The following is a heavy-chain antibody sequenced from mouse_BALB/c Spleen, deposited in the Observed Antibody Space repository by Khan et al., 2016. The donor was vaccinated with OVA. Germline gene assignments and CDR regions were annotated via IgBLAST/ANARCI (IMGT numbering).Heavy chain of an antibody. CDR2: IYPGSGNT. CDR1: GDAFTNYW. CDR3: ARWGMDS. Sequence: VQLQQSGVELVRPGTSVNISCKASGDAFTNYWLGWVKQKPGHGLEWIGDIYPGSGNTYYNEKLQGKVTLTADKSSRTAYLQRINLTSVDSAVYVCARWGMDSWGQGTSGTVSS. J-gene: IGHJ4*01. V-gene: IGHV1-63*01.